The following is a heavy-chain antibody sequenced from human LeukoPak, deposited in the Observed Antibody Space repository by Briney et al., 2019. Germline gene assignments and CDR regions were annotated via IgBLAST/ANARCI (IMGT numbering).Heavy chain of an antibody. D-gene: IGHD6-19*01. CDR1: GFIFSDYS. CDR2: ISPTSSYI. Sequence: GGSLRLSCAASGFIFSDYSMNWVRQAPGKGLEWVSIISPTSSYIYYADSVKGRFTISRDNAKNSLYLQMNSLRAEGTAVYYCAKITSVVGSVDWGRGTRVAVSS. J-gene: IGHJ4*02. V-gene: IGHV3-21*01. CDR3: AKITSVVGSVD.